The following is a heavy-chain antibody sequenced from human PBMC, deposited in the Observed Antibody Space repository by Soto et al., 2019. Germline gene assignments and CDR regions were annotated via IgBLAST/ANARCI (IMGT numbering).Heavy chain of an antibody. D-gene: IGHD2-8*01. V-gene: IGHV1-18*01. Sequence: QGQLVQSVPEVKKPGASVKVSCKASGYTFSRYGISWVRQAPGQGLEWMGWISGYNGDTIYAQKVQGRVTMTIDTSTYTAYMELRSLTSDDTAIYYCAKNGQPPYYYYGMDVWGQGTTVTVSS. CDR1: GYTFSRYG. J-gene: IGHJ6*02. CDR2: ISGYNGDT. CDR3: AKNGQPPYYYYGMDV.